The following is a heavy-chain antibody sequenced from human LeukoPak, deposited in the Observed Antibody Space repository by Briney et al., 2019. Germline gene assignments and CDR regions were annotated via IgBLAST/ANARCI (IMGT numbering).Heavy chain of an antibody. D-gene: IGHD3-10*01. CDR1: GFTFGAHA. CDR2: IRSRAYGATT. CDR3: ARGPILLWIHNGMDV. V-gene: IGHV3-49*04. Sequence: GGSLRLSCRGYGFTFGAHAMSWVSRPPGKGLEWVGFIRSRAYGATTEYAASVEGRFIISRDDSKGIAYLEMNSLETDDTALYYCARGPILLWIHNGMDVWGQGTTVIVSS. J-gene: IGHJ6*02.